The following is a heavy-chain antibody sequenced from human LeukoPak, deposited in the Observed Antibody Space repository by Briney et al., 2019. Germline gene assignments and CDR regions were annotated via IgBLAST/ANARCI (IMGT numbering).Heavy chain of an antibody. D-gene: IGHD2-15*01. CDR2: ISYDGSNK. CDR3: ARDLGRKDFDY. CDR1: GFTFSSYA. J-gene: IGHJ4*02. Sequence: GGSLRLSCAASGFTFSSYAIHWVRQAPGKGLEWVAVISYDGSNKYYADSVKGRFTISRDNSKNTLYLQMNSLRAEDTAVYYCARDLGRKDFDYWGQGTLVTVSS. V-gene: IGHV3-30-3*01.